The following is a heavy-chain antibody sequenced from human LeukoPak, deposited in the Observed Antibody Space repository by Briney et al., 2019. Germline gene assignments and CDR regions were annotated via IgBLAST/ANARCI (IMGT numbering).Heavy chain of an antibody. CDR3: ARVFRGYSYGYGLHY. J-gene: IGHJ4*02. D-gene: IGHD5-18*01. CDR1: GYTFTSYY. Sequence: ASVKVSCKASGYTFTSYYMHWVRQAPGQGLEWMGWINPNSGGTNYAQKFQGRVTMTRDTSISTAYMELSRLRSDDTAVYYCARVFRGYSYGYGLHYWGQGTLVTVSS. CDR2: INPNSGGT. V-gene: IGHV1-2*02.